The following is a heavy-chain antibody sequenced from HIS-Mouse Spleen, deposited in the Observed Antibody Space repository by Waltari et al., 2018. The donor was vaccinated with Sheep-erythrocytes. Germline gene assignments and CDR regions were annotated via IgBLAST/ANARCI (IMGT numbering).Heavy chain of an antibody. CDR2: INSEGSST. J-gene: IGHJ4*02. V-gene: IGHV3-74*01. D-gene: IGHD1-26*01. Sequence: EVQLVESGGGLVQPGGSLRLSCAASGFTFSSYWMHWVRNAPGKELVGIGRINSEGSSTSYADSVKGRFTISRDNAENTLYLQMNSLRAEDTAVYYCARGSIVGATPDYWGQGTLVTVSS. CDR1: GFTFSSYW. CDR3: ARGSIVGATPDY.